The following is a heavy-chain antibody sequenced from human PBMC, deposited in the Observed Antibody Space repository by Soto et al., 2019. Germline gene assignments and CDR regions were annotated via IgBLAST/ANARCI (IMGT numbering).Heavy chain of an antibody. CDR1: GYTFTNYN. V-gene: IGHV1-3*04. D-gene: IGHD1-26*01. J-gene: IGHJ6*02. Sequence: VQLVQSGAEVKKPGASLKVSCKASGYTFTNYNIHWVRLAPGQRLEWMGWINTGNGNTKYSQKLKGRVTITTDTSASTAYTELSSLTSEDTAVFYCARGGGWASKSLDVWGQGTTVTVSS. CDR3: ARGGGWASKSLDV. CDR2: INTGNGNT.